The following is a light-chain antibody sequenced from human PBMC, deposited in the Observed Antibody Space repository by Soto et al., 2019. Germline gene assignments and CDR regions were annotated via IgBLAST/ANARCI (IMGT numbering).Light chain of an antibody. CDR3: QQYGSSPIT. Sequence: EISVAQSPATLSWSPGQSATLSCRASLSVSSYLAWYQRKPGQAPRLLIYGASSRATGIPDRFSGSGSGTDFTLTISRLEPEDFAVYYCQQYGSSPITFGQGTRLEIK. J-gene: IGKJ5*01. CDR1: LSVSSY. CDR2: GAS. V-gene: IGKV3-20*01.